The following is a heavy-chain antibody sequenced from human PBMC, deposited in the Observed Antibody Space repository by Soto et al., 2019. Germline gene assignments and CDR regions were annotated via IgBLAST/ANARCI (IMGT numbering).Heavy chain of an antibody. D-gene: IGHD6-13*01. J-gene: IGHJ1*01. CDR1: AFTFSSYA. CDR3: AKAKDSSSWYPVYFQH. V-gene: IGHV3-23*01. CDR2: ISGSGFST. Sequence: EVQLLESGGGLVQPGGSLRLSCAASAFTFSSYAMTWVRQAPGKGLEWVSAISGSGFSTYYADSVKGRFTISRDNSKHXLDLQMNSMRADDTAVYYCAKAKDSSSWYPVYFQHWGQGTLVTVSS.